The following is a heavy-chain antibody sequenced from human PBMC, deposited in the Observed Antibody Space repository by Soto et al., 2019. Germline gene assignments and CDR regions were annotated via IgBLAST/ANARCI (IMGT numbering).Heavy chain of an antibody. V-gene: IGHV1-3*01. CDR3: ARDSNPWTLDY. D-gene: IGHD5-12*01. J-gene: IGHJ4*02. CDR2: INAGNGNT. CDR1: GYTFTSYA. Sequence: ASVKVSCKASGYTFTSYAMHWVRQAPGQRLEWMGWINAGNGNTKYSQKLQGRVTITRDTSASTAYMELSSLRSEDTAVYYCARDSNPWTLDYWGQGTLVTVSS.